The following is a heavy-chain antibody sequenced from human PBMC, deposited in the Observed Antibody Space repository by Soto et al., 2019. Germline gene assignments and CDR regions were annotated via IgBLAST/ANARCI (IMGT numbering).Heavy chain of an antibody. D-gene: IGHD3-16*01. J-gene: IGHJ4*02. CDR2: IYWDDDK. Sequence: QITLKESGPTLVKPTQTLTLTCTFSGFSLSTSGVGVGWIRQPPGKALEWLALIYWDDDKRYSPSLKSRLTITKATSKNQVVLTMTNVDPVDTATYYCARPRTRLGEYPYYFDYWGQGTLVTVSS. V-gene: IGHV2-5*02. CDR1: GFSLSTSGVG. CDR3: ARPRTRLGEYPYYFDY.